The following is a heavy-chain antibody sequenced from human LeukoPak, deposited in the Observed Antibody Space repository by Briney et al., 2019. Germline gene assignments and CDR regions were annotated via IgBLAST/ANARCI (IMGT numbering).Heavy chain of an antibody. Sequence: GASVKVSCKASGYTFTSYYMHWVRQAPGQGLEWMGGIIPIFGTANYAQKFQGRVTITADESTSTAYMELSSLRSEDTAVYYCARKAGGQWLEPYYFDYWGQGTLVTVSS. J-gene: IGHJ4*02. CDR2: IIPIFGTA. V-gene: IGHV1-69*13. D-gene: IGHD6-19*01. CDR3: ARKAGGQWLEPYYFDY. CDR1: GYTFTSYY.